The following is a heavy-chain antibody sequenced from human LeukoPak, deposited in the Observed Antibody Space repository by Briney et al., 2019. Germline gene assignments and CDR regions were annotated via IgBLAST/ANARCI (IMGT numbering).Heavy chain of an antibody. CDR2: IIPILGIA. J-gene: IGHJ4*02. CDR3: RIAAAGNRRYYFDY. D-gene: IGHD6-13*01. V-gene: IGHV1-69*02. CDR1: GGTFSSYT. Sequence: SVKVSCKASGGTFSSYTISWVRQAPGQGLEWMGRIIPILGIANYAQKFQGRVTITADKSTSTAYMELSSLRSEDTAVYYCRIAAAGNRRYYFDYWGQGTLVTVSS.